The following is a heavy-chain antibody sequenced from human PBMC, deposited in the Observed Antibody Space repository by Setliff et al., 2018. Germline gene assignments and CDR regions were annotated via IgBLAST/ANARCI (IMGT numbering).Heavy chain of an antibody. J-gene: IGHJ6*03. Sequence: SETLSLTCTVSGGSISTYYWSWIRQPPGKGLEWIGYIYYSGSTNYNPSLKSRAAISVDSSKNQFSLKLRSVTAADTAVYYCARDRSTVIRGVTSFFYYYMDVWGGGTTVTVSS. CDR3: ARDRSTVIRGVTSFFYYYMDV. CDR1: GGSISTYY. V-gene: IGHV4-59*01. CDR2: IYYSGST. D-gene: IGHD3-10*01.